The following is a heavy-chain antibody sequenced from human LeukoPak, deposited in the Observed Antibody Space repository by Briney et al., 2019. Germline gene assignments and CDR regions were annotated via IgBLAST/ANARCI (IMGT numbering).Heavy chain of an antibody. CDR3: AKDIAVAGTTFDY. Sequence: PGGSLRPSCAASGFTFSTYAMNWVRQAPGKGLEWVSVVSGGGATTNYADSVKGRFTISRDNSKNTVYLQMNSLRAEDTAVYYCAKDIAVAGTTFDYWGQGTLVTVSS. D-gene: IGHD6-19*01. V-gene: IGHV3-23*01. CDR1: GFTFSTYA. J-gene: IGHJ4*02. CDR2: VSGGGATT.